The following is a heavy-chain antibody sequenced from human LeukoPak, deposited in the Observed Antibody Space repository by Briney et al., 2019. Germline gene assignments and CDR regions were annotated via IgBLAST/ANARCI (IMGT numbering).Heavy chain of an antibody. CDR3: AKSYGGNSHDAFDI. CDR1: GFTFSSYA. Sequence: GGSLRLSCAASGFTFSSYAMNWVRQAPGKGLEWVSAIVGAGGITYYADSVKGRFTISRDNSKNTLYLQMNSLRAEDTAVYYCAKSYGGNSHDAFDIWGQGRLVTVSS. V-gene: IGHV3-23*01. J-gene: IGHJ3*02. D-gene: IGHD4-23*01. CDR2: IVGAGGIT.